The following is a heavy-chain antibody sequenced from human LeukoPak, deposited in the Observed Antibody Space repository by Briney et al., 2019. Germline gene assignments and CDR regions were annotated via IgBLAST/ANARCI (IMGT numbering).Heavy chain of an antibody. CDR1: GGSSSGYY. D-gene: IGHD6-13*01. V-gene: IGHV4-34*01. Sequence: SETLSLTCAVYGGSSSGYYWSWIRQPPGKGLAWIGEIDHSGSTNYNPSLKSRVTISVDTSKNQFSLKLSSVTAADTAVYYCARETAAGFYYGMDVWGKGTTVTVSS. CDR2: IDHSGST. J-gene: IGHJ6*04. CDR3: ARETAAGFYYGMDV.